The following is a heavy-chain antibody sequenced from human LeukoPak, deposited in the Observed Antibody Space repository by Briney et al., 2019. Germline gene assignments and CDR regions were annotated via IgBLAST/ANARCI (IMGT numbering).Heavy chain of an antibody. CDR2: IDWDDDK. Sequence: ESGPALVNPTQTLTLTCTFSGFSLSTSGMCVSWIRQPLGQALERLALIDWDDDKYYSTSLKTRLTISKETSKNPVVLTMTNMDPLDTATYYCARKGYSTLDAFDIWGQGTMVTVSS. CDR3: ARKGYSTLDAFDI. V-gene: IGHV2-70*01. CDR1: GFSLSTSGMC. D-gene: IGHD6-13*01. J-gene: IGHJ3*02.